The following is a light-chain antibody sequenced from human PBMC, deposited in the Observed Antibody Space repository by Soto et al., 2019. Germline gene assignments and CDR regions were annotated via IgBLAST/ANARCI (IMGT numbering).Light chain of an antibody. Sequence: EIVFTQSPGTLSLSPGERATLSCRASQSVSSKLAWYQQKPGQAPRLLISGASSRETGIPDRFSGSGSGTEFTLTISRLEPEDFAMYFCQQYGGSTITFGQGTRLEIK. V-gene: IGKV3-20*01. CDR3: QQYGGSTIT. CDR2: GAS. J-gene: IGKJ5*01. CDR1: QSVSSK.